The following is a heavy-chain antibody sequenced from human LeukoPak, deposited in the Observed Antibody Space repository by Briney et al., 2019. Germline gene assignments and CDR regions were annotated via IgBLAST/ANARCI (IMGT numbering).Heavy chain of an antibody. CDR2: ISSSSRVI. J-gene: IGHJ4*02. D-gene: IGHD3-9*01. Sequence: GGSLRLSCTARGFSFSSYSMSWVRQAPGKGLEWVSYISSSSRVIYYADSVKGRFTISRDNAENSLYLQMNSLRAGDTAVYYCARDISDYWGQGARVTVSS. CDR1: GFSFSSYS. CDR3: ARDISDY. V-gene: IGHV3-48*04.